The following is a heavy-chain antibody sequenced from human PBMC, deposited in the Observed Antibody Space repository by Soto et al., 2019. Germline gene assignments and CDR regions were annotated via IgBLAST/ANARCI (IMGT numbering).Heavy chain of an antibody. V-gene: IGHV4-39*07. D-gene: IGHD3-22*01. J-gene: IGHJ5*02. CDR2: IYHSGST. CDR3: ARLTLDYYDSSGYYWFDP. CDR1: GGSISSSSYY. Sequence: PSETLSLTCTVSGGSISSSSYYWGWIRQPPGKGLEWIGSIYHSGSTNYNPSLKSRITISVDTSKNQFSLKLSSVTAADTAVYYCARLTLDYYDSSGYYWFDPWGQGTLVTVSS.